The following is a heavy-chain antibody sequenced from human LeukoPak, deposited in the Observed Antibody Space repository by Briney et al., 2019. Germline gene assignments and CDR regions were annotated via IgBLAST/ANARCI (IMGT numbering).Heavy chain of an antibody. Sequence: ASVKVSCKASGCTFTSYDINWVRQATGQGLEWMGRMNPNSGNTGYAQKFQGRVTMTRNTSITTAYTELSSLRSEDTAVYYCARSSSGWLSEATFDYWGQGTLVTVSS. CDR2: MNPNSGNT. J-gene: IGHJ4*02. V-gene: IGHV1-8*01. CDR3: ARSSSGWLSEATFDY. D-gene: IGHD6-19*01. CDR1: GCTFTSYD.